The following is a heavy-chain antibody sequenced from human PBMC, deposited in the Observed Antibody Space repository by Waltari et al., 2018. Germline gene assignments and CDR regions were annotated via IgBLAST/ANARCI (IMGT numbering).Heavy chain of an antibody. CDR3: ARRGPVVGANY. J-gene: IGHJ4*02. D-gene: IGHD1-26*01. V-gene: IGHV4-39*01. CDR1: GGSISSSSYY. Sequence: QLQLQESGPGLVKPSETLSLTCTVSGGSISSSSYYWGWIRQPPGQGLEWIGSIYYSGSTSYSPSLRRRVTSSVDTSKNQFSLKRSSVTAADTAVDYCARRGPVVGANYWGQGTLVTVSS. CDR2: IYYSGST.